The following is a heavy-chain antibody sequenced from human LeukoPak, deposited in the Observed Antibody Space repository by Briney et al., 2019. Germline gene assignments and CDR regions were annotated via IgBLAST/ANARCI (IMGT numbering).Heavy chain of an antibody. CDR1: GGSISSYY. D-gene: IGHD3-22*01. CDR2: IYYSGST. J-gene: IGHJ4*02. V-gene: IGHV4-59*01. Sequence: SETQSLTCTVSGGSISSYYWSWIRQPPGKGLEWIGYIYYSGSTNYNPSLKSRVTISVDTSKNQFSLKLSSVTAADTAVYYCARGVLWSSGYYVVDYWGQGTLVTVSS. CDR3: ARGVLWSSGYYVVDY.